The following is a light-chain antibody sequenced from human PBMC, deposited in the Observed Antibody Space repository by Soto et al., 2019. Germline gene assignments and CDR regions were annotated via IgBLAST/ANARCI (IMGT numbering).Light chain of an antibody. V-gene: IGLV7-43*01. J-gene: IGLJ3*02. CDR3: LLYYGRAWV. CDR1: TGAVSSGYY. Sequence: QTVVTQEPSLTVSPGGTVTLTCASSTGAVSSGYYPNWFQQKPGQAPRALIYSTKKKHPGTTARLSGSLLVGKAALTLSGVQPEDEAEYYCLLYYGRAWVFGGGTKLTVL. CDR2: STK.